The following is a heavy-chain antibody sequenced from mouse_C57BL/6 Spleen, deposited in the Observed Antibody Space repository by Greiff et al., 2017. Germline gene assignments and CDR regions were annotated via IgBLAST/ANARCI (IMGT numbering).Heavy chain of an antibody. CDR3: AIDYYGSSPWFAY. Sequence: VQLQQSGAELVKPGASVKLSCKASGYTFTSYWMHWVKQRPGQGLEWIGMIHPNSGSTNYNEKFKSKATLTVDKSSSTAYMQLSSLTSEDSAVYYCAIDYYGSSPWFAYWGQGTLVTVSA. V-gene: IGHV1-64*01. CDR2: IHPNSGST. D-gene: IGHD1-1*01. J-gene: IGHJ3*01. CDR1: GYTFTSYW.